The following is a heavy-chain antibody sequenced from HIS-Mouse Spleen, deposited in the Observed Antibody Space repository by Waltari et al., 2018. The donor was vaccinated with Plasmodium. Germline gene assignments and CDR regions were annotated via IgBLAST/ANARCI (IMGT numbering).Heavy chain of an antibody. CDR3: AKSSKGTGDLWDY. D-gene: IGHD7-27*01. CDR1: GFTFSSYA. Sequence: EVQLLESGGGLVQPGGSLRLSCAASGFTFSSYAMSWVRQAPGEGLGWVLVSSGSGGSKYYADSVKGRFTIARDNAKNTLYLQMNSLRAEDTAVYYCAKSSKGTGDLWDYWGQGTLVTVSS. CDR2: SSGSGGSK. J-gene: IGHJ4*02. V-gene: IGHV3-23*01.